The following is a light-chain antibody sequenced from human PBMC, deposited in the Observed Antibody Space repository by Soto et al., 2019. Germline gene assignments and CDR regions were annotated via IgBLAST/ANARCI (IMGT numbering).Light chain of an antibody. Sequence: EIVWTQSPATLYLSPGERATLSCRASQSVSSYLAWYKQKPGQAPRLLISDASNRASGIPARFSGSGSGTDFTHTITSRDAEDFAVYYCQQRSNWPLAFGGVTNVEIK. CDR1: QSVSSY. CDR3: QQRSNWPLA. CDR2: DAS. J-gene: IGKJ4*01. V-gene: IGKV3-11*01.